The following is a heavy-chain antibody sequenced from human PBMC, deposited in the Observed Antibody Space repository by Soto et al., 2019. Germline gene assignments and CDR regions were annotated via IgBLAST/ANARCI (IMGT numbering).Heavy chain of an antibody. D-gene: IGHD3-10*01. J-gene: IGHJ4*02. V-gene: IGHV1-18*01. Sequence: AASVKVSCKASGYTFTTYGLSWVRQAPGQGLEWMGWISAYYGDTLYTQKFQGRVTMTRDTSTNTAYMELGSLRSDDTAVYYCVRELEYRGVIFFVYWGQGTPVTVSS. CDR2: ISAYYGDT. CDR1: GYTFTTYG. CDR3: VRELEYRGVIFFVY.